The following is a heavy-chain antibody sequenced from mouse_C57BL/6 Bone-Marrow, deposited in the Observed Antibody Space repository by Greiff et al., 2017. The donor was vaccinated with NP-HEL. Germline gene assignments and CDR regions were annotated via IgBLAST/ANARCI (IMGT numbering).Heavy chain of an antibody. CDR2: IDPSDSYT. D-gene: IGHD1-1*01. CDR3: AREVTTVVAFDY. CDR1: GYTFTSYW. J-gene: IGHJ2*01. Sequence: QVQLQQPGAELVMPGASVKLSCKASGYTFTSYWMHWVKQRPGQGLEWIGEIDPSDSYTNYNQKFKGKSTLTVDKSSSTAYMQLSSLTSEDSAVYYGAREVTTVVAFDYWGQGTTLTVSS. V-gene: IGHV1-69*01.